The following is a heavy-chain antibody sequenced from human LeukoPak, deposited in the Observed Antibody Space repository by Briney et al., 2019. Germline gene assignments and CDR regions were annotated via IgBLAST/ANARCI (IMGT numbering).Heavy chain of an antibody. CDR2: INWNGGST. Sequence: AGGSLRLSCAASGFTFDDYGMSWVRQAPGKGLEWGSGINWNGGSTGYADSVKGRFTISRDNAKNSLYLQMNSLRAEDTALYYCARVMGIYDSSAEVFDYWGQGTLVTVSS. V-gene: IGHV3-20*04. CDR1: GFTFDDYG. CDR3: ARVMGIYDSSAEVFDY. D-gene: IGHD3-22*01. J-gene: IGHJ4*02.